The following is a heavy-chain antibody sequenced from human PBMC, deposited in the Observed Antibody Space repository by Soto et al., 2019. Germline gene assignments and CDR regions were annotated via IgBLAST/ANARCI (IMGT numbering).Heavy chain of an antibody. V-gene: IGHV3-21*01. J-gene: IGHJ6*02. D-gene: IGHD4-17*01. CDR2: ISSSSSYI. CDR1: GFTFSSYS. Sequence: PGGSLRLSCAASGFTFSSYSMNWVRQAPGKGLEWVSSISSSSSYIYYADSVKGRFTISRDNAKNSLYLQMNSLRAEDTAVYYCARDGVTTVTNLYYYGMDVWGQGTTVTVSS. CDR3: ARDGVTTVTNLYYYGMDV.